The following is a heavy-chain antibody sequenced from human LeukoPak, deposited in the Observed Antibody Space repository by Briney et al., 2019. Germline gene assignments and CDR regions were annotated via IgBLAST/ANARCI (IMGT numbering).Heavy chain of an antibody. CDR2: INPNSGGT. D-gene: IGHD3-3*01. CDR3: ASGQYDFWSGYSDY. V-gene: IGHV1-2*06. CDR1: GYTFTGYY. J-gene: IGHJ4*02. Sequence: ASVKVSCKASGYTFTGYYMHWVRQAPGQGLEWMGRINPNSGGTNYAQKFQGRVTITADKSTSTAYMELSSLRSEDTAVYYCASGQYDFWSGYSDYWGQGTLVTVSS.